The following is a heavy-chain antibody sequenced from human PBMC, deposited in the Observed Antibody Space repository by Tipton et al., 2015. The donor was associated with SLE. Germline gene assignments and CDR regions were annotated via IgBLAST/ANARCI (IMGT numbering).Heavy chain of an antibody. V-gene: IGHV4-39*07. D-gene: IGHD2-21*01. CDR3: ARRRFQSASDS. J-gene: IGHJ4*02. CDR2: INYSGRT. CDR1: GGSISKSNNY. Sequence: TLSLTCTVSGGSISKSNNYWDWIRPGPGKRLEWIGTINYSGRTDYNPSLKGRVTISVDTSMNQFSLKLFSVTAADTAVYYCARRRFQSASDSWGQGTVVSVSS.